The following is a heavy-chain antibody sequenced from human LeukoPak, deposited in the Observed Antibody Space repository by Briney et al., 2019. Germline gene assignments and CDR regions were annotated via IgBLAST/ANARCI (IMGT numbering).Heavy chain of an antibody. CDR3: AKDLGGSGNWFDP. V-gene: IGHV3-23*01. CDR2: ISGSGGST. Sequence: GGSLRLSCAASGFTVSSNYMSWVRQAPGKGLEWVSAISGSGGSTYYADSVKGRFTISRDNSKNTLYLQMNSLRAEDTAVYYCAKDLGGSGNWFDPWGQGTLVTVSS. D-gene: IGHD3-10*01. CDR1: GFTVSSNY. J-gene: IGHJ5*02.